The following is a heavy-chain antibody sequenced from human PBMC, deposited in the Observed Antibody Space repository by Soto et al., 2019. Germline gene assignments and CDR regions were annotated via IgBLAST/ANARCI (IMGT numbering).Heavy chain of an antibody. Sequence: GGSLRLSCAASGFTFSNYEMDWVRQAPGKGLEWVSYISGNGGTIYYADSVKGRFTISRDNADNSLYLQMNGLRVDDTGVYYCMRHAGGGGPDLVHFSYWGQGTMVTVSS. V-gene: IGHV3-48*03. CDR2: ISGNGGTI. CDR3: MRHAGGGGPDLVHFSY. D-gene: IGHD3-16*01. CDR1: GFTFSNYE. J-gene: IGHJ4*02.